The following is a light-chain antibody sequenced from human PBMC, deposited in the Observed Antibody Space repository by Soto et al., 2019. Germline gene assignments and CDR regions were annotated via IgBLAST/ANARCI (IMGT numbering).Light chain of an antibody. J-gene: IGKJ2*02. CDR2: ALS. Sequence: IVMTQTPLSLSVTPGEPASISCKSSQSLLDSEDGLTYVDWLLHKPGQSPQLLIYALSYRAPGVTDRVSCSGSGTYFTLRTSRLATDHAGVYYCMQRAEFRTLVPVTKLEI. CDR3: MQRAEFRT. V-gene: IGKV2-40*01. CDR1: QSLLDSEDGLTY.